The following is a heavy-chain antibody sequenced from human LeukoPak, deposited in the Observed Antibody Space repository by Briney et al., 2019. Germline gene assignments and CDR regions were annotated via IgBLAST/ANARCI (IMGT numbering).Heavy chain of an antibody. V-gene: IGHV6-1*01. CDR3: ARGAVYSSYWQFDY. CDR2: TYYRSKWYN. Sequence: SQTLSLTCAISGDSVSSNSAAWNWIRQSPSRGLEWLGRTYYRSKWYNDYAISVKSRIIINPDTSKNQFSLQLNSVTPEDTAVYYCARGAVYSSYWQFDYWGQGTLVTVSS. D-gene: IGHD6-6*01. CDR1: GDSVSSNSAA. J-gene: IGHJ4*02.